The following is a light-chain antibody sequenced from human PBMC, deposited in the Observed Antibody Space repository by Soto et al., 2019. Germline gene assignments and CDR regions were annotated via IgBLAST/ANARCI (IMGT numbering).Light chain of an antibody. CDR2: GAS. V-gene: IGKV3-20*01. CDR1: QSVSSTY. Sequence: EIVLTQSPGTLSLSPGERATLSCRASQSVSSTYLAWYQQKPGQAPRLLIYGASIRATGVPDRFSGSGSGTDFTFTISRLEPEDFAVYYCQQYGSSPYTFGQGTKLEIK. CDR3: QQYGSSPYT. J-gene: IGKJ2*01.